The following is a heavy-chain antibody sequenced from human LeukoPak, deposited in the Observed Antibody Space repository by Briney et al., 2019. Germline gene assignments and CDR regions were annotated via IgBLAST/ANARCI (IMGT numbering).Heavy chain of an antibody. J-gene: IGHJ4*02. D-gene: IGHD3-22*01. CDR2: ISGSGGST. V-gene: IGHV3-23*01. CDR3: AKASPMIVVVHDLDY. Sequence: GGSLRLSCEASGFTFSSYAMSWIRQAPGKGLEWVSAISGSGGSTYYADSVKGRFTISRDNSKNTLYLQMNSLRAEDTAVYYCAKASPMIVVVHDLDYWGQGTLVTVSS. CDR1: GFTFSSYA.